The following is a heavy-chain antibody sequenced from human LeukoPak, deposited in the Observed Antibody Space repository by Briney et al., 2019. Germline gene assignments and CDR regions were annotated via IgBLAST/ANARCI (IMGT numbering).Heavy chain of an antibody. V-gene: IGHV3-33*01. J-gene: IGHJ4*02. CDR1: GFTFSSYG. Sequence: GGSLRLSCAASGFTFSSYGMHWVRQAPGKGLEWVAVIWYGGSNKYYADSVKGRFTISRDNSKNTLYLQMNSLRAEDTAVYYCASIDGGDYWGQGTLVTVSS. D-gene: IGHD4-23*01. CDR3: ASIDGGDY. CDR2: IWYGGSNK.